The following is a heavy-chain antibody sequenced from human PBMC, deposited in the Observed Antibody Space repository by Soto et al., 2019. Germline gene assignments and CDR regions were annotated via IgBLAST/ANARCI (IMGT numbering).Heavy chain of an antibody. CDR3: AREGTFNWEDAFDI. V-gene: IGHV1-8*01. CDR1: GYTFTRYD. CDR2: INPNSGDT. D-gene: IGHD7-27*01. Sequence: ASVKVSCKASGYTFTRYDINWVRQATGQGLELMGWINPNSGDTSYAQKFQGRVTMTRDTSISTAYMELSRLRSDDTAVYYCAREGTFNWEDAFDIWGQGTMVTVSS. J-gene: IGHJ3*02.